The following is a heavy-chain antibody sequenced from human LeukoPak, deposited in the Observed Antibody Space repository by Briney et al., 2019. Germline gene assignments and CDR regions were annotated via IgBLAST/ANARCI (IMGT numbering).Heavy chain of an antibody. Sequence: PGGSLRLSCAVSGFTFSSYWMHWVRQAPGKGLVWVSRISSDGSGTSYADSVKGRFTISRDNAKNTLYLQMNSLRAEDTGVYYCARANHPTYYDSSGYYQDYWGLGTLVTVSS. CDR3: ARANHPTYYDSSGYYQDY. D-gene: IGHD3-22*01. V-gene: IGHV3-74*01. J-gene: IGHJ4*02. CDR1: GFTFSSYW. CDR2: ISSDGSGT.